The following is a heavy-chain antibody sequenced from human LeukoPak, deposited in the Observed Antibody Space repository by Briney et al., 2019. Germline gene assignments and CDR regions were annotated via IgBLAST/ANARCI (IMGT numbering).Heavy chain of an antibody. J-gene: IGHJ4*02. V-gene: IGHV3-23*01. CDR3: AKPFYYDSSGYDPPFDY. CDR2: ISGSGGST. D-gene: IGHD3-22*01. CDR1: GFTFSSYA. Sequence: GASLRLSCAASGFTFSSYAMSWVRQAPGKGLEWVSAISGSGGSTYYADSVKGRFTISRDNSKNTLYLQMNSLRAEDTAVYYCAKPFYYDSSGYDPPFDYWGQGTLVTGSS.